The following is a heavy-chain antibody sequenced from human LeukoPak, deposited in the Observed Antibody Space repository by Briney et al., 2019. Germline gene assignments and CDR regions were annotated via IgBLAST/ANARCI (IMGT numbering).Heavy chain of an antibody. Sequence: GGSLRLSCAASGFTLVGYWMIGVRRAPGKGREGVPNIKQDGSEKYYVDSVKGRFTISRDNTKNSLYLQMNSLRAEDTAVYYCARDHQLGAPMEDVWGQGTMVTVSS. CDR3: ARDHQLGAPMEDV. D-gene: IGHD6-6*01. J-gene: IGHJ3*01. V-gene: IGHV3-7*01. CDR2: IKQDGSEK. CDR1: GFTLVGYW.